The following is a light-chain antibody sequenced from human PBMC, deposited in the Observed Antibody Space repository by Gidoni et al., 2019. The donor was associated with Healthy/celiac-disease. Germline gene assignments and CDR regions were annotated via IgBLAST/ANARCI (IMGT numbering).Light chain of an antibody. CDR2: WAS. V-gene: IGKV4-1*01. Sequence: DIVMTQSPDSLAVSLGERAIINCKSSQSVLYSSNNKNYLAWYQQKPGQPPKLLIYWASTRESGVPDRFSGSGSGTDFTLTISSLQAEDVAVYYCQQYYSTPFTFGGGTKVEIK. CDR1: QSVLYSSNNKNY. J-gene: IGKJ4*01. CDR3: QQYYSTPFT.